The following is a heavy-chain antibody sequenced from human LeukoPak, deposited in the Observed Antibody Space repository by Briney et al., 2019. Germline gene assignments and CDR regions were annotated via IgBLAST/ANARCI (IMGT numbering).Heavy chain of an antibody. CDR3: ARLPDPPDYYYYGMDV. CDR1: GYTFTSYG. V-gene: IGHV1-18*01. J-gene: IGHJ6*02. D-gene: IGHD1-14*01. Sequence: ASVKVSCKASGYTFTSYGISWVRQAPGQGLEWXXWISAYNGNTNYAQKLQGRVTMTTDTSTSTAYMELRSLRSDDTAVYYCARLPDPPDYYYYGMDVWGQGTTVTVSS. CDR2: ISAYNGNT.